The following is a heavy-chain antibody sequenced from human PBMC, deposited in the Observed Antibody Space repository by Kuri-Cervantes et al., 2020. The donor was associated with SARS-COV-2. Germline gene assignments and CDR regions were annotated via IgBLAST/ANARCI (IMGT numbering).Heavy chain of an antibody. J-gene: IGHJ3*02. CDR3: ARTGGYNSDAFDI. Sequence: SGPTLVKPTQTLTLTCTFSGFSLSTSGMRVSWIRQPPGKALEWLARIDWNDDKFYSTSLKTRLTISKDTSKNQVVLTMTNMDPVDTATYHCARTGGYNSDAFDIWGQGTMVTVSS. CDR2: IDWNDDK. CDR1: GFSLSTSGMR. D-gene: IGHD5-24*01. V-gene: IGHV2-70*04.